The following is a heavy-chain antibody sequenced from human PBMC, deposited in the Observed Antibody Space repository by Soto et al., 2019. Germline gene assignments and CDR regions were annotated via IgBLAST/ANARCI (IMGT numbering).Heavy chain of an antibody. V-gene: IGHV3-21*01. CDR1: GFTFSSYS. CDR3: AREYSSSWYVPGATQYYGMDV. Sequence: NPGGSLRLSCAASGFTFSSYSMNWVRQAPGKGLEWVSSISSSSSYIYYADSVKGRFTISRDNAKNSLYLQMNSLRAEDTAVYYCAREYSSSWYVPGATQYYGMDVWGQGTTVTVSS. CDR2: ISSSSSYI. D-gene: IGHD6-13*01. J-gene: IGHJ6*02.